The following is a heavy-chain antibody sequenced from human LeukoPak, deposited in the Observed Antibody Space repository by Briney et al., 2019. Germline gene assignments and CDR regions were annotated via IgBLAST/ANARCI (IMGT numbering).Heavy chain of an antibody. CDR3: ARDHLLGSYLSY. CDR2: ISYDGSNK. Sequence: GRSLRLSCAASGFTLSSSGMHWVRQAPGKGLEWVAVISYDGSNKYYADSVKGRFTISRDNSKNTLYLQMNSLRAEDTAVYYCARDHLLGSYLSYWGQGTLVTVSS. D-gene: IGHD1-26*01. CDR1: GFTLSSSG. V-gene: IGHV3-30*19. J-gene: IGHJ4*02.